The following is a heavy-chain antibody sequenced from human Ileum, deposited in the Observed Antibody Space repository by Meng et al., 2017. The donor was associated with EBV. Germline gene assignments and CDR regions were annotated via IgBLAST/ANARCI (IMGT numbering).Heavy chain of an antibody. CDR3: ARGAYRGTVTTPSGN. Sequence: QVQRGESGAEVKKPGASVKVSCKASGYTFTSYAMHWVRQAPGQRLEWMGWINAGNGNTKYSQKFQGRVTITRDTSASTAYMELSSLRSEDTAVYYCARGAYRGTVTTPSGNWGQGTLVTVSS. CDR2: INAGNGNT. D-gene: IGHD4-17*01. CDR1: GYTFTSYA. V-gene: IGHV1-3*01. J-gene: IGHJ4*02.